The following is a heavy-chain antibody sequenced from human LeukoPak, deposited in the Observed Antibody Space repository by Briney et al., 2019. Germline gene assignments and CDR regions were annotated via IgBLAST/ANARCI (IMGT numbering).Heavy chain of an antibody. V-gene: IGHV4-39*01. D-gene: IGHD2-2*01. CDR2: IYYSGST. J-gene: IGHJ4*02. CDR1: GGSISSSSYY. CDR3: ARRDWECSSTSCYSTTFDY. Sequence: SETLSLTCTVSGGSISSSSYYWGWIRQPPGKGLEWIGSIYYSGSTYYNPSLKSRVTISVDASKNQFSLKLSSVTAADTAVYCARRDWECSSTSCYSTTFDYWGQGTLVAVSS.